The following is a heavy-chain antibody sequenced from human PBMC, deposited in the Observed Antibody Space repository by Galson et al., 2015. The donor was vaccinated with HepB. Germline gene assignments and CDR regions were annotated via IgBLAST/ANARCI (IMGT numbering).Heavy chain of an antibody. D-gene: IGHD6-19*01. CDR3: ARDRVAYSSGWEPDWDWFDP. J-gene: IGHJ5*02. Sequence: SETLSLTCTVSGGSISSYYWSWIRQPPGKGLEWIGYIYYSGSTNYNPSLKSRATISVDTSKNQFSLKLSSVTAADTAVYYCARDRVAYSSGWEPDWDWFDPWGQGTLVTVSS. CDR2: IYYSGST. V-gene: IGHV4-59*01. CDR1: GGSISSYY.